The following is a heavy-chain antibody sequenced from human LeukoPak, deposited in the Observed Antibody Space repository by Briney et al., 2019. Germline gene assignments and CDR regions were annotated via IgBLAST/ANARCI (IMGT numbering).Heavy chain of an antibody. Sequence: PGGSLRLSCVASGHIFSNYEVIWARQAPGKGLEWVSYMTTTGTTMSYLDSVKGRFTTSRDNAKNTLYLQMARLRAEDTAVYYCARNGGGLDIWGQGTLVTVSS. D-gene: IGHD2-15*01. CDR2: MTTTGTTM. V-gene: IGHV3-48*03. CDR1: GHIFSNYE. J-gene: IGHJ3*02. CDR3: ARNGGGLDI.